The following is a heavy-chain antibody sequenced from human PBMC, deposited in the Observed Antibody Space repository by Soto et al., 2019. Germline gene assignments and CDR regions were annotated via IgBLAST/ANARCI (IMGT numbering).Heavy chain of an antibody. CDR1: GFTFSSYA. J-gene: IGHJ3*02. D-gene: IGHD3-16*01. Sequence: PGGSLRLSCAASGFTFSSYAMHWVRQAPGKGLEWVAVISYDGSNKYYADSVKGRFTISRDNSKNTLYLQMNSLRAEDTAVYYCARAGYVWGSYDSAFDIWGQGTMVTVSS. CDR3: ARAGYVWGSYDSAFDI. CDR2: ISYDGSNK. V-gene: IGHV3-30-3*01.